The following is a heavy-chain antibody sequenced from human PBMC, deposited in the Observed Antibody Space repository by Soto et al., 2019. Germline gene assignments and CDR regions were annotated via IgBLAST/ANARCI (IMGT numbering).Heavy chain of an antibody. CDR3: ARVVKSTENYDILTGRFDP. Sequence: ASVKVSCKASGYTFTSYCISWVRQAPGQGLEWMGWISAYNGNTNYAQKLQGRVTMTTDTSTSTAYMELRSLRSDDTAVYYCARVVKSTENYDILTGRFDPWGQGTLVTVSS. D-gene: IGHD3-9*01. CDR1: GYTFTSYC. CDR2: ISAYNGNT. V-gene: IGHV1-18*01. J-gene: IGHJ5*02.